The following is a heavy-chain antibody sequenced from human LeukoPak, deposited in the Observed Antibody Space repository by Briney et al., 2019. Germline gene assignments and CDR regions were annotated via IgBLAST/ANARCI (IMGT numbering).Heavy chain of an antibody. Sequence: GGSLRLSCAASGFTFSTYWMHWVRQAPGKGLVWVSHINRDGSRTSYADSVKGRFTISRDNAKNTLYPQMNSLRAEDTAVYYCARDRETYYDILTGYYTLGDAFDIWGQGQWSPSLQ. D-gene: IGHD3-9*01. V-gene: IGHV3-74*01. J-gene: IGHJ3*02. CDR2: INRDGSRT. CDR3: ARDRETYYDILTGYYTLGDAFDI. CDR1: GFTFSTYW.